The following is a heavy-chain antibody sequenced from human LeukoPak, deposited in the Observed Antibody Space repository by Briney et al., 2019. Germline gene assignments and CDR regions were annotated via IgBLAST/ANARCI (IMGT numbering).Heavy chain of an antibody. V-gene: IGHV3-30-3*01. J-gene: IGHJ4*02. CDR1: GFTFNNYA. Sequence: PGGSLRLSCAASGFTFNNYAMHWVRQAPGKGLEWVADISSDGTNKYYADSVKGRFTISRDNSKNTLYLQMNSLRAEDTAVYYCAKEGGDYYGSGVDYWGQGTLVTVSS. CDR2: ISSDGTNK. D-gene: IGHD3-10*01. CDR3: AKEGGDYYGSGVDY.